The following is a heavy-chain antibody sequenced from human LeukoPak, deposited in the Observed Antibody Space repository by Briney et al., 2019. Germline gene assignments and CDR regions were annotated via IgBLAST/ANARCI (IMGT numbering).Heavy chain of an antibody. D-gene: IGHD3-10*01. CDR3: ATLEGSGSYYPRYLDY. J-gene: IGHJ4*02. CDR2: IYSGGTT. CDR1: GFTVNSNY. V-gene: IGHV3-53*01. Sequence: GGSLRLSCAASGFTVNSNYMGWVRQAPGKGLEWVSVIYSGGTTYYADSVWGRFTVSRDTSKSTVYLEMNSLRAEDTAVYYCATLEGSGSYYPRYLDYWGQGTRVTVSS.